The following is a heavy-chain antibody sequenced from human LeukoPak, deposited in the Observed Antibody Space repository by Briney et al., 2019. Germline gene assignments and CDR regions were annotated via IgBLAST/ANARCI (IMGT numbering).Heavy chain of an antibody. CDR2: IIPIFGTA. V-gene: IGHV1-69*13. CDR1: GGTFSSYA. Sequence: SVKVSCKASGGTFSSYAISWVRQAPGQGLEWLGGIIPIFGTANYAQKFQGRVTITADESTSTAYMELSSLRSEDTAVYYCARGEVVVVPAAISPYYYYYGMDVWGQGTTVTVSS. CDR3: ARGEVVVVPAAISPYYYYYGMDV. D-gene: IGHD2-2*02. J-gene: IGHJ6*02.